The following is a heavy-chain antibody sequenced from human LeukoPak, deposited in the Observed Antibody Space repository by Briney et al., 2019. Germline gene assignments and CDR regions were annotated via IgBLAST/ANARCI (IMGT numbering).Heavy chain of an antibody. CDR2: INHSGST. CDR1: GGSFSGYY. Sequence: PSETLSLTCAVYGGSFSGYYWGWIRQPPGKGLEWIGEINHSGSTNYNPSLKSRVTISVDTSKNQFSLKLSSVTAADTAVYYCARGSPIQLWADAFDIWGQGTMVTVSS. V-gene: IGHV4-34*01. D-gene: IGHD5-18*01. J-gene: IGHJ3*02. CDR3: ARGSPIQLWADAFDI.